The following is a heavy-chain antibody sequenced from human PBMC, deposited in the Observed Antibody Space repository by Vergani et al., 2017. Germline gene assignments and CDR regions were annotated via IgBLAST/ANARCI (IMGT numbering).Heavy chain of an antibody. V-gene: IGHV3-33*08. D-gene: IGHD3-22*01. CDR3: ARSGFGWLFRYYYGMDV. J-gene: IGHJ6*02. CDR1: GFTFSSYE. CDR2: IWYDGSNK. Sequence: VQLVESGGGLVQPGGSLRLSCAASGFTFSSYEMNWVRQAPGKGLEWVAVIWYDGSNKYYADSVKGRFTISRDNSKNTLYLQMNSLRAEDTAVYYCARSGFGWLFRYYYGMDVWGQGTTVTVSS.